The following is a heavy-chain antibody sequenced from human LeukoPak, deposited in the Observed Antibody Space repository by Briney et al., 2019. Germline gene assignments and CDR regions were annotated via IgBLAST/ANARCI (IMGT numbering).Heavy chain of an antibody. CDR1: GFTFSSYG. CDR3: AKDLIWGIRSFDY. V-gene: IGHV3-30*02. CDR2: IRYEGSNK. J-gene: IGHJ4*02. D-gene: IGHD7-27*01. Sequence: PGGSLRISCAASGFTFSSYGMHWVRQAPGKGLECVAFIRYEGSNKYYADSVKGRFTISRDNSKNTLYLQMNSLRAEDTAVYYCAKDLIWGIRSFDYWGQGTLVTVSS.